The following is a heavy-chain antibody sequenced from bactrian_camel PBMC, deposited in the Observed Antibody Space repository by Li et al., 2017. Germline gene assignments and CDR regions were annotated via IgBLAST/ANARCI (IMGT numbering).Heavy chain of an antibody. D-gene: IGHD4*01. CDR2: IDRSGGT. J-gene: IGHJ4*01. CDR3: VRDALWLARYYSTNDWAY. V-gene: IGHV3S40*01. CDR1: GFAFSRSL. Sequence: VQLVESGGELVQPGGSLRLSCAASGFAFSRSLMRWVRQAPGKGLEWVSAIDRSGGTYYADSVKGRFTISKDNAKNTLYLQIDSLKPEDTAVHYCVRDALWLARYYSTNDWAYWGQGTQVTVS.